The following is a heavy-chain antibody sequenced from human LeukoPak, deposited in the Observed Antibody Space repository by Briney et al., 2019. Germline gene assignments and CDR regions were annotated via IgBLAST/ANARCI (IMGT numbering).Heavy chain of an antibody. CDR2: IYYSGST. CDR3: ARGGPTDGWFDP. J-gene: IGHJ5*02. Sequence: SETLSLTCTVSGGSISIGGYYWSWIRQHPGKGLEWIGYIYYSGSTYYNPSLKSRVTISVDTSKNQFSLKLSSVTAADTAVYYCARGGPTDGWFDPWGQGTLVTVSS. V-gene: IGHV4-31*03. CDR1: GGSISIGGYY.